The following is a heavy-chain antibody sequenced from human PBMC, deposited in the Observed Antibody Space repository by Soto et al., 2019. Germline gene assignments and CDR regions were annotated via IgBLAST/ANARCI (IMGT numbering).Heavy chain of an antibody. CDR3: ARGAEWGATWPEYYGMDV. D-gene: IGHD1-26*01. CDR1: GFTFSSYS. Sequence: PGGSLRLSCAASGFTFSSYSMNWVRQAPGKGLEWVSSISSSSSYIYYADSVKGRFTISRDNAKNSLYLQMNSLRAEDTAVYYCARGAEWGATWPEYYGMDVWGQGTTVTVSS. CDR2: ISSSSSYI. V-gene: IGHV3-21*01. J-gene: IGHJ6*02.